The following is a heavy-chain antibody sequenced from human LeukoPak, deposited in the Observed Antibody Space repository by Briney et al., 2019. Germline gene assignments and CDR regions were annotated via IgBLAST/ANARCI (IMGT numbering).Heavy chain of an antibody. J-gene: IGHJ4*02. CDR1: GFTLNTYA. D-gene: IGHD2-21*02. Sequence: GGSLRLSCVDSGFTLNTYAMGWVRQSPGRGLEWVSSIKGGGGDPFYADSVKGRFTISRDNSKNTLFLQLNSLRAEDSAVYYCAQGGHDFNPFYCWGQGTLVTVSS. CDR2: IKGGGGDP. CDR3: AQGGHDFNPFYC. V-gene: IGHV3-23*01.